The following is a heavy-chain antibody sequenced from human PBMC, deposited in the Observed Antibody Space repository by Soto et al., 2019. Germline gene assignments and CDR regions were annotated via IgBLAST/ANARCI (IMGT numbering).Heavy chain of an antibody. J-gene: IGHJ5*01. CDR3: GRQIDWFRVPDS. V-gene: IGHV4-59*08. D-gene: IGHD3-9*01. CDR1: CASISNFY. Sequence: SQTLSLSCAISCASISNFYWSWILKAPGKLLGLLGYVYYTVNTKYNPSLGSRVTISLGASQNQFSLKLESVTAADTAVYYCGRQIDWFRVPDSWGPGTLVTVSS. CDR2: VYYTVNT.